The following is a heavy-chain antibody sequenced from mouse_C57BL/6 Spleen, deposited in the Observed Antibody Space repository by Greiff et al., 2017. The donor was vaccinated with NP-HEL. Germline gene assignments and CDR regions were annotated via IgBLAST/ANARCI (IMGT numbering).Heavy chain of an antibody. V-gene: IGHV1-42*01. CDR3: ARKELPSWFAY. D-gene: IGHD2-1*01. Sequence: EVQLQQSGPELVKPGASVKISCKASGYSFTGYYMNWVKQSPEKSLEWIGEINPSTGGTTYNQKFKAKATLTVDKSSSTAYMQLKSLTSEDSAVYYCARKELPSWFAYWGQGTLVTVSA. CDR2: INPSTGGT. J-gene: IGHJ3*01. CDR1: GYSFTGYY.